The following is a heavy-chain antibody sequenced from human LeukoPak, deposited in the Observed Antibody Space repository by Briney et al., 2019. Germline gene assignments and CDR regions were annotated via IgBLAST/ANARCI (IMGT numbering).Heavy chain of an antibody. CDR1: GFTVSGDY. CDR2: IYSGGST. V-gene: IGHV3-53*05. J-gene: IGHJ6*03. Sequence: GGSLRLSCAASGFTVSGDYMSWVRQAPGKGLEWVSVIYSGGSTYYADSVKGRFTISRDNSKNTLYLQMNSPRTEDTAVYYCAKGLRFLEWLVHYYYMDVWGKGTTVTVS. D-gene: IGHD3-3*01. CDR3: AKGLRFLEWLVHYYYMDV.